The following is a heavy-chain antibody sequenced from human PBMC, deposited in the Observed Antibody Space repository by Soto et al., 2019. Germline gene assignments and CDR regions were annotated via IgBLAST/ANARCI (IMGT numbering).Heavy chain of an antibody. V-gene: IGHV4-31*03. J-gene: IGHJ4*02. CDR2: IYYSAST. Sequence: TLSLTCTVSCDSISSGGYYWSWIRQHPGKGLEWIGYIYYSASTYYNPSLKSRVTISVDTSKNQFSLKLSSVTAADTAVYYCARGVGLDYYDSSGYYADYWGQGALVTVSS. CDR1: CDSISSGGYY. CDR3: ARGVGLDYYDSSGYYADY. D-gene: IGHD3-22*01.